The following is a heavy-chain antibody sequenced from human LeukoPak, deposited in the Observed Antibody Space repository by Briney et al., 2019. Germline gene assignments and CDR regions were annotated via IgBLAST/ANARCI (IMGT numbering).Heavy chain of an antibody. CDR1: GYTFSRYW. J-gene: IGHJ4*02. D-gene: IGHD2-15*01. CDR3: AKVGGGHDY. V-gene: IGHV3-30*18. CDR2: ISYDGSNK. Sequence: PGGSLRLSCAASGYTFSRYWMHWVRQAPGKGLEWVAVISYDGSNKYYADSVKGRFTISRDNSKNTLYLQMNSLRAEDTAVYYCAKVGGGHDYWGQGTLVTVSS.